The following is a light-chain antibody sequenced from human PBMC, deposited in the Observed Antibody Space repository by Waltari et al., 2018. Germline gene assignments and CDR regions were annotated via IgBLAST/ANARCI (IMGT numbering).Light chain of an antibody. CDR3: AAWDDSLNGRWV. CDR1: ASHIGNNV. Sequence: QSVLTQPPSASGTPGQGVTISCSGGASHIGNNVVNWYQQVPGKAPKLRIYRRDRRPAGVPDRFSGSKSGTSASLAISGLQSEDEADYYCAAWDDSLNGRWVFGGGTKVTVL. V-gene: IGLV1-44*01. J-gene: IGLJ3*02. CDR2: RRD.